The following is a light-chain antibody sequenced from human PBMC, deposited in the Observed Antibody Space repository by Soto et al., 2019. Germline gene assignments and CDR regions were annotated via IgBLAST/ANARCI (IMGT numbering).Light chain of an antibody. Sequence: EIGVTQSPCTLSLSPGERATLSCRASQSVTSDYLAWYQQKPGQAPRLLIYGASSRATGIPDRFSGSGSGTDFTLTISSLQPGDFATYYCQHSTSYPWTFGQGTKVDIK. CDR2: GAS. CDR3: QHSTSYPWT. J-gene: IGKJ1*01. V-gene: IGKV3-20*01. CDR1: QSVTSDY.